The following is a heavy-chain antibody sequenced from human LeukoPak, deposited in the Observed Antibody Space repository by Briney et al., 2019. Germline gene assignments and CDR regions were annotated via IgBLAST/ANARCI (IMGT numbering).Heavy chain of an antibody. CDR2: ISGSGGST. Sequence: GGSLRLSCAASGFTFSSYGMSWVRQAPGKGLEWVSAISGSGGSTYYADSVKGRFTISRDNSKSTLYLQMNSLRAEDTAVYYCVYGSGSYYSKSSFDYWGQGTLVTVSS. J-gene: IGHJ4*02. CDR1: GFTFSSYG. V-gene: IGHV3-23*01. D-gene: IGHD3-10*01. CDR3: VYGSGSYYSKSSFDY.